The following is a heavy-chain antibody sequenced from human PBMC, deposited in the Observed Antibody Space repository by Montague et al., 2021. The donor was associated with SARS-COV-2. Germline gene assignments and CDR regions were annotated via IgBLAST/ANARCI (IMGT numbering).Heavy chain of an antibody. CDR2: XDWDDDK. Sequence: PALVKPXQTLTLTCTFSGFSLSTSGMCVSWIRQPPGKALEWLARXDWDDDKYYSTSLKTRLTISKDTSKNQVVLTMTNMDPVDTATYYCAREYSSGVYFDYGGQGTLVTVSS. CDR1: GFSLSTSGMC. J-gene: IGHJ4*02. CDR3: AREYSSGVYFDY. D-gene: IGHD6-19*01. V-gene: IGHV2-70*11.